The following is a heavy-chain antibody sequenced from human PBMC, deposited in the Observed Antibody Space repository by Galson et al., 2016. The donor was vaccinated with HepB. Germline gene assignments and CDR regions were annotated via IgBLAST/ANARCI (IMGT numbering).Heavy chain of an antibody. Sequence: SLRLSCAASGFTFSSYGIHWVRQAPGKGLEWVAVISYDGSNKKYADSVKGRFTISRDNSKNTLYLQMNSLRAEDTAVYYCAKVGDKYYFDYWCQGTLVTVSS. CDR3: AKVGDKYYFDY. J-gene: IGHJ4*02. CDR2: ISYDGSNK. CDR1: GFTFSSYG. D-gene: IGHD4-17*01. V-gene: IGHV3-30*18.